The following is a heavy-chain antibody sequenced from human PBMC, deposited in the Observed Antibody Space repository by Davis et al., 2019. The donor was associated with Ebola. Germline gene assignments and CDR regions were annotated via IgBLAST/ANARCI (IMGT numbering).Heavy chain of an antibody. Sequence: GESLKISCAASGFTFSSYSMNWVRQAPGKGLEWVSSISSSSSYIYYADSVKGRFTISRDNAKNSLYPQMNSLRDEDTAVYYCVTENWYRFESWGQGTLVTVSS. D-gene: IGHD1/OR15-1a*01. CDR2: ISSSSSYI. CDR1: GFTFSSYS. V-gene: IGHV3-21*04. J-gene: IGHJ4*02. CDR3: VTENWYRFES.